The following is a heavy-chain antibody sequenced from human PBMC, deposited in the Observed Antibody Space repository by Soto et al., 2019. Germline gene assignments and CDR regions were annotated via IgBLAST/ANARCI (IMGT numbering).Heavy chain of an antibody. CDR3: ARGAALAGKLDL. CDR1: GFTFSSYW. Sequence: PGGSLRLSCAASGFTFSSYWMHWVRQAPGKGLVWVSRINSDGSSTSYADSVKGRFTISRDNAKNTLYLQMNSLRAEDTAVYYRARGAALAGKLDLWGQGTLVTVSS. CDR2: INSDGSST. D-gene: IGHD6-19*01. J-gene: IGHJ4*02. V-gene: IGHV3-74*01.